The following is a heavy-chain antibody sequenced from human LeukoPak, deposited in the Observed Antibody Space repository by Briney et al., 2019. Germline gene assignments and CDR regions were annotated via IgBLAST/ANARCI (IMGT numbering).Heavy chain of an antibody. V-gene: IGHV3-74*01. Sequence: GGSLRLSCAASGFTFKLYWMHWVRQVPGKRPVWVSRINDDGSDTIYADSVRGRFTISRDDAKNTVYLQMNTLRAEDTAVYYCASGRRGWNWGQGTLVTVSS. CDR3: ASGRRGWN. J-gene: IGHJ4*02. D-gene: IGHD3-10*01. CDR2: INDDGSDT. CDR1: GFTFKLYW.